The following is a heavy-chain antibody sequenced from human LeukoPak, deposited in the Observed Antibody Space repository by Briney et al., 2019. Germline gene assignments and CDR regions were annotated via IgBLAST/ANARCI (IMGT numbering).Heavy chain of an antibody. CDR1: GYTFTSYG. CDR3: AREGSPTYDFWSGYPGDDAFDI. D-gene: IGHD3-3*01. J-gene: IGHJ3*02. CDR2: ISAYNGNT. Sequence: ASVKVSCKASGYTFTSYGISWVRQAPGQGLEWMGWISAYNGNTNYARKLQGRVTMTTDTSTSTAYMELRSLRSDDTAVYYCAREGSPTYDFWSGYPGDDAFDIWGQGTMVTVSS. V-gene: IGHV1-18*01.